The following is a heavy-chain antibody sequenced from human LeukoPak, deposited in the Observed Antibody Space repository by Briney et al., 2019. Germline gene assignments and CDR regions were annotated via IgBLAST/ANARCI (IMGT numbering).Heavy chain of an antibody. J-gene: IGHJ4*02. CDR1: GFTFSNYD. CDR2: IGAADDT. Sequence: PGGSLRLSCAASGFTFSNYDMFWVRQTTGKGLEWVSTIGAADDTYYPGSVRGRFTISRESAKDSLYLQMNSLRAGDTAVYCCARGSGSHFDYWGQGTLVTVSS. D-gene: IGHD1-26*01. CDR3: ARGSGSHFDY. V-gene: IGHV3-13*04.